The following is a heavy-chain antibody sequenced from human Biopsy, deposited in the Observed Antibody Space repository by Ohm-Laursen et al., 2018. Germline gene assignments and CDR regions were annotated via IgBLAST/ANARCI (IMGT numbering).Heavy chain of an antibody. CDR3: ATPFQYYDSWGGYPPFDH. CDR1: GGTFSNYA. V-gene: IGHV1-69*10. Sequence: SVKVSCNASGGTFSNYAISWVRQAPGEGLEWMGGIIAVSGLVNYAPKFQGRVSITADKSTTTAYMELGNLKSEDTAVYYCATPFQYYDSWGGYPPFDHWGQGTLVTVSS. CDR2: IIAVSGLV. J-gene: IGHJ4*02. D-gene: IGHD3-3*01.